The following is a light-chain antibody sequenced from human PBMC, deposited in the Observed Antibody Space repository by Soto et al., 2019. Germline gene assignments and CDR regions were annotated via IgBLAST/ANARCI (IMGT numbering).Light chain of an antibody. CDR2: DAS. CDR1: QSVNSN. V-gene: IGKV3-15*01. Sequence: EIVMTQSPATLSVSPGERATLSCRASQSVNSNLAWYQQKPGQAPRLLIYDASTRATGIPARCSGSGSGTEFTLTISSLQSEDFAVYYCQQSDDWPPFFTFGPGTKVDIK. J-gene: IGKJ3*01. CDR3: QQSDDWPPFFT.